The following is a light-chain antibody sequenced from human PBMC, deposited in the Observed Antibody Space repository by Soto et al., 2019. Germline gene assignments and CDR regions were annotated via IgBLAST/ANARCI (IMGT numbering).Light chain of an antibody. V-gene: IGKV4-1*01. CDR3: QQYYSTPLT. Sequence: DIVMTQSPDSLAVSLGERATINCKSSQTVLYSSNNKNYLAWYQQKPGQPPKLLIYWASIRQSGVPDRFSGSGSGTDFTLTTSSLQAEDVAVYYCQQYYSTPLTFGGGTKVELK. CDR1: QTVLYSSNNKNY. CDR2: WAS. J-gene: IGKJ4*01.